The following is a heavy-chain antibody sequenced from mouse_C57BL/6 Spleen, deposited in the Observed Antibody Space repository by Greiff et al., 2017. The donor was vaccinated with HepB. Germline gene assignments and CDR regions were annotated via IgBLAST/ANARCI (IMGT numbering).Heavy chain of an antibody. D-gene: IGHD2-5*01. CDR1: GFSLTSYG. CDR3: ARDYSNYLAWFAY. J-gene: IGHJ3*01. CDR2: IWSGGST. V-gene: IGHV2-2*01. Sequence: QVHVKQSGPGLVQPSQSLSITCTVSGFSLTSYGVHWVRQSPGKGLEWLGVIWSGGSTDYNAAFISRLSISKDNSKSQVFFKMNSLQADDTAIYYCARDYSNYLAWFAYWGQGTLVTVSA.